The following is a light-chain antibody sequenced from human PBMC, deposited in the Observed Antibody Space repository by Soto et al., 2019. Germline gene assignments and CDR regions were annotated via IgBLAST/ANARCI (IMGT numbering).Light chain of an antibody. J-gene: IGLJ2*01. CDR3: QSYDSSLSGVA. CDR1: SSNIGAGYD. V-gene: IGLV1-40*01. CDR2: GNI. Sequence: QSVLTQPPSVSGAPGQRVTISCTGSSSNIGAGYDVHWYQQLPGTAPKLLIHGNINRPSGVPDRFSASKSDTSASLAITGLQAEDEADYYCQSYDSSLSGVAFGGGTKLTVL.